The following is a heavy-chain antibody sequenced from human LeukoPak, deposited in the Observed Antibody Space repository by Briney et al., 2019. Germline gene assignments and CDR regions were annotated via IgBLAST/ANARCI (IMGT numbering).Heavy chain of an antibody. J-gene: IGHJ4*02. V-gene: IGHV4-34*01. CDR2: INHSGST. Sequence: SETLSLTCAVYGGSFSGYYWSWVRQPPGKGLEWIGEINHSGSTNYNPSLKSRVTISVYTSKNQFSLKLSSVTAADTAVYYCARGGPGQLWLLDYWGQGTLVTVSS. CDR1: GGSFSGYY. D-gene: IGHD5-18*01. CDR3: ARGGPGQLWLLDY.